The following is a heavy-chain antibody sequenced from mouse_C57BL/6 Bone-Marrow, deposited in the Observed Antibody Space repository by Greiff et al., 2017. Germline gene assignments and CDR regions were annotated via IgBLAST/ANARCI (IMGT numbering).Heavy chain of an antibody. CDR1: GFNIKDDY. CDR2: IDPEIGDT. CDR3: SSFDGNYFDF. J-gene: IGHJ2*01. Sequence: EVQVVESGAELVRPGASVKLSCTASGFNIKDDYIHWVKQRPEQGLEWIGWIDPEIGDTEYASKFQGKATITSDPSSNTAYLQLSSLTSEDTAVYYCSSFDGNYFDFWGQGTPLTVAS. D-gene: IGHD2-3*01. V-gene: IGHV14-4*01.